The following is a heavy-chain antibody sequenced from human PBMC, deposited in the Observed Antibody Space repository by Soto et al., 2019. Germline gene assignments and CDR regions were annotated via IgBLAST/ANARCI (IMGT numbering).Heavy chain of an antibody. CDR3: ARAREYYYGMDV. CDR2: MNPNSGNT. CDR1: GYTFTSYD. V-gene: IGHV1-8*01. Sequence: QVQLVQSGAEVKKPGASVKVSCKASGYTFTSYDINWVRQATGQGLEWMGWMNPNSGNTGYAQKFQGSVTMTRNTSISTAYMELSSLRSEDAAVYYCARAREYYYGMDVWGQGTTVTVSS. J-gene: IGHJ6*02.